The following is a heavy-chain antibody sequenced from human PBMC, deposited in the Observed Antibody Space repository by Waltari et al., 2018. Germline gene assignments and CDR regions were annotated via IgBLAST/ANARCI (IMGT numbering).Heavy chain of an antibody. V-gene: IGHV1-24*01. J-gene: IGHJ3*02. CDR1: GYTLTELS. Sequence: QVQLVQSGAEVKKPGASVKVSCKVSGYTLTELSLHWVRQAPAKGLEWRGGFDPEDGETIYAQKFQGRVTMTEDTSTDTAYMELSSLRSEDTAVYYCATHRHYYDSSGYSGAFDIWGQGTMVTVSS. CDR2: FDPEDGET. CDR3: ATHRHYYDSSGYSGAFDI. D-gene: IGHD3-22*01.